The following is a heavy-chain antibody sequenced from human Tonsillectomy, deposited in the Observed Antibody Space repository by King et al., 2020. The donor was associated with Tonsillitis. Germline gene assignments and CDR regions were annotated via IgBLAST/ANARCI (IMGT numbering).Heavy chain of an antibody. CDR2: IYYSGST. V-gene: IGHV4-31*11. CDR1: AGSISSGSFY. D-gene: IGHD3-10*01. CDR3: ARGALVRGPGLRRFDP. Sequence: VQLQESGPGLVKSSQTLSLTCAVSAGSISSGSFYWSWIRQHPGKGLEWIGYIYYSGSTYYNPSLKSRVAISVDMSKNQFSLNLTSVTAADTAVYYCARGALVRGPGLRRFDPWGQGILVTVSS. J-gene: IGHJ5*02.